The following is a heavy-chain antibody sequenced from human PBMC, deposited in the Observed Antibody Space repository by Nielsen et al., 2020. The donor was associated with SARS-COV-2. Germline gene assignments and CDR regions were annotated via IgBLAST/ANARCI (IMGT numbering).Heavy chain of an antibody. V-gene: IGHV1-2*06. CDR3: ARQERGYSGYDLTLYY. D-gene: IGHD5-12*01. CDR2: INPNSGGT. J-gene: IGHJ4*02. CDR1: GYTFTSYG. Sequence: ASVKVSCKASGYTFTSYGISWLRQAPGQGLEWMGRINPNSGGTNNAQKFQGRVTMTRDTSTSTAFMELKRLTSDDTAMYYCARQERGYSGYDLTLYYWGQGTLVTVSS.